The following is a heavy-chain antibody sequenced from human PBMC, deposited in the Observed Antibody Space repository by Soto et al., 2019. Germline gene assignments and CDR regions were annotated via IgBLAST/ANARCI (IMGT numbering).Heavy chain of an antibody. CDR3: ARPYYNWNPVYNWFDS. J-gene: IGHJ5*01. CDR1: GGSISSSSYY. D-gene: IGHD1-20*01. CDR2: IYYSGST. V-gene: IGHV4-39*01. Sequence: QLQLQESGPGLVKPSETLSLTCTVSGGSISSSSYYWGWIRQPPGRGLEWIGSIYYSGSTYYNPSPKSRVTIAVNTAKNQFSLMLSSRTAADTAVYYCARPYYNWNPVYNWFDSWGQGTLVTVSS.